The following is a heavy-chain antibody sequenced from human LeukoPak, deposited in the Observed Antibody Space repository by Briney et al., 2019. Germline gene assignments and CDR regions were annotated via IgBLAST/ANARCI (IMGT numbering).Heavy chain of an antibody. D-gene: IGHD3-16*01. J-gene: IGHJ6*02. CDR1: GFTFSSYG. Sequence: GGSLRLSCAASGFTFSSYGMHWVRQAPNKGLEWVSTIRTDGTTIYADSVKGRFTISRNTSKNTLYLQMNSLRAEDTAVYYCGRGGYDVDVWGQGTTVSVSS. V-gene: IGHV3-66*01. CDR3: GRGGYDVDV. CDR2: IRTDGTT.